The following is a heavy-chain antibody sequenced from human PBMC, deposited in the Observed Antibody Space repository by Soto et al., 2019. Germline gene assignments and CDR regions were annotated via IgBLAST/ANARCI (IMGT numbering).Heavy chain of an antibody. V-gene: IGHV1-18*01. Sequence: QVQLVQSGAEVKEPGASVRVSCKASGYTFSSYGFSWVRQAPGQGLEWVAWISANSGDTNSAQKFQGRVTLTTDTSTSKAYMDLRSLTDDDTAIYSGARDFRDSCGVHSCIYFDFWGQCTLVTVSS. J-gene: IGHJ4*02. D-gene: IGHD2-21*01. CDR3: ARDFRDSCGVHSCIYFDF. CDR2: ISANSGDT. CDR1: GYTFSSYG.